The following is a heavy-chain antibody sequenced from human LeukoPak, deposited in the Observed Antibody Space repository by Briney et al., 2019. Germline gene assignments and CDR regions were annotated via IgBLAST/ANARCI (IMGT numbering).Heavy chain of an antibody. CDR2: ISWNSGSI. Sequence: GGSLRLSCAASGFTFDDYAMHWVRQAPGKGLEWVSGISWNSGSIGYADSVKGRFTISRDNAKNSLYLQMNSLRAEDTALYYCAKVPSGTSDYWGQGTLVTVSS. CDR3: AKVPSGTSDY. V-gene: IGHV3-9*01. CDR1: GFTFDDYA. J-gene: IGHJ4*02. D-gene: IGHD1-1*01.